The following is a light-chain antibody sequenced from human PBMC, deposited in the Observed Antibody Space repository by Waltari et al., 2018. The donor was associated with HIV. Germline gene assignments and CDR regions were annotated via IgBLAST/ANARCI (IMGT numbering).Light chain of an antibody. CDR3: ALWDDSLNCVL. CDR1: SSNIGRNT. J-gene: IGLJ2*01. CDR2: SNN. V-gene: IGLV1-44*01. Sequence: QSELSQPPSASGTPGQRVAISCSGSSSNIGRNTVNWYQQPPGTAPKLLIYSNNQGPSGVPDRFPGSKSGTSASLAITGLQSEDEADYYCALWDDSLNCVLFGGGTKLTVL.